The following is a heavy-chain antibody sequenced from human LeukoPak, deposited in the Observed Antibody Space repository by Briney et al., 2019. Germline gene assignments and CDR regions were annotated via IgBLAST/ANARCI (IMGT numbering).Heavy chain of an antibody. CDR1: GDSISSGSYY. V-gene: IGHV4-61*02. CDR3: ARDLAMVVAAPSYFDL. D-gene: IGHD2-15*01. J-gene: IGHJ2*01. Sequence: SETLSLTCTVSGDSISSGSYYWSWIRQPAGKGLEWIGRIYTSGSTNYNPSLKSRVTISVDTSKNQFSLKLSSVTAADTAVYYCARDLAMVVAAPSYFDLWGRGTLVTVSS. CDR2: IYTSGST.